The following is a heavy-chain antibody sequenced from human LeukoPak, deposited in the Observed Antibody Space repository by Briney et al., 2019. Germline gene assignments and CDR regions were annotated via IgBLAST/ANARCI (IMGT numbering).Heavy chain of an antibody. CDR2: ITPYNGYK. Sequence: GASVKVSCQTSGYTFTRYGITWVRQAPGQGLEWMGWITPYNGYKKYAQKFQGRLTLTTDTSTTTASMELNSLTSDDTAVYFCARNYDAWNGRLHTFDYWGQGTLLTVSS. CDR1: GYTFTRYG. V-gene: IGHV1-18*01. CDR3: ARNYDAWNGRLHTFDY. D-gene: IGHD3-3*01. J-gene: IGHJ4*02.